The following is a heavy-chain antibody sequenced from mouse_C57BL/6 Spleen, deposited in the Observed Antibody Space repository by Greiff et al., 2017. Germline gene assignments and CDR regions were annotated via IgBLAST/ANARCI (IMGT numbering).Heavy chain of an antibody. J-gene: IGHJ2*01. D-gene: IGHD2-3*01. CDR3: ARGNGYLIFFDY. CDR1: GYTFTSYW. V-gene: IGHV1-59*01. Sequence: QVQLQQPGAELVRPGTSVKLSCKASGYTFTSYWMHWVKQRPGQGLEWIGVIDPSDSYTNYNQKFKGKATLTVDTSSSPAYMQLSSLTSEDSAVYYCARGNGYLIFFDYWGQGTTLTVSS. CDR2: IDPSDSYT.